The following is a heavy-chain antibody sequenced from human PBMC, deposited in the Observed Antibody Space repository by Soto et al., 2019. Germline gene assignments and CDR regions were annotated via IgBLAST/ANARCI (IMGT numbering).Heavy chain of an antibody. CDR1: GGSISSYY. J-gene: IGHJ4*02. Sequence: SETLSLTCTVSGGSISSYYWSWIRQPPGKGLEWIGYIYYSGSTNYNPSLKSRVTISVDTSKNQFSLKLSSVTAADTAVYYCARAPRGNYGHPPYLDCWGQGTLVTVSS. CDR2: IYYSGST. D-gene: IGHD3-10*01. CDR3: ARAPRGNYGHPPYLDC. V-gene: IGHV4-59*01.